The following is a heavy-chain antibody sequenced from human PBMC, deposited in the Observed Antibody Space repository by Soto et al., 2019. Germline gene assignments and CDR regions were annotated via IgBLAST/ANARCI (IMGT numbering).Heavy chain of an antibody. CDR1: GFTFSFYT. CDR2: ISRGGSSI. CDR3: VREGGDLRGSGVFDY. J-gene: IGHJ4*02. D-gene: IGHD6-19*01. V-gene: IGHV3-48*01. Sequence: EPQLVESGGGLVQPGGSLRLSCAASGFTFSFYTMNWVRQTPGKGLEWLAYISRGGSSIYYEDSVKGRFTVSRDNANNSLDLQLNSLRREDTAVYYCVREGGDLRGSGVFDYWGQGTLVTVSS.